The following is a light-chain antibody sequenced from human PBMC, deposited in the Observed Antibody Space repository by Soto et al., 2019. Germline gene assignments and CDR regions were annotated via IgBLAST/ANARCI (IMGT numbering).Light chain of an antibody. Sequence: EIVMTQSPATLSVSPGERDTLSCRASQSVRSNLAWYQQKPGQSPRLLFYGASTRATGIPARFSGSGSGTQFTLTISSLQSEDFAVYYCQQYNNWPPAWTFGQGTKV. CDR2: GAS. CDR1: QSVRSN. V-gene: IGKV3-15*01. J-gene: IGKJ1*01. CDR3: QQYNNWPPAWT.